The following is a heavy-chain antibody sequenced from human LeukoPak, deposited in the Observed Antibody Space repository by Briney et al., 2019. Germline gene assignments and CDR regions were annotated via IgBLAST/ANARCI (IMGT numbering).Heavy chain of an antibody. Sequence: ASVKVSCKASGYTFTNYYMHWVRQAPGQGREWMGIITPSGVNTAYAQKFQGRVTMTRDTSTSTVYMELSSLRSEDTAVYYCARASGSNSYTIDYWGQGTLVTVSS. CDR1: GYTFTNYY. CDR2: ITPSGVNT. D-gene: IGHD6-6*01. CDR3: ARASGSNSYTIDY. J-gene: IGHJ4*02. V-gene: IGHV1-46*01.